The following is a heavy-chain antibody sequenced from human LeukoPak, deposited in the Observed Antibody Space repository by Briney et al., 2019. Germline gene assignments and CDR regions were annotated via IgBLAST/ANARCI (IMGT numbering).Heavy chain of an antibody. CDR3: ARPASGRDYYYYYMDV. J-gene: IGHJ6*03. V-gene: IGHV5-51*01. D-gene: IGHD3-10*01. CDR2: IYPGDSDT. CDR1: GYSFTSYW. Sequence: GESLKISCTGSGYSFTSYWIGWVRQMPGKGLEWMGIIYPGDSDTRYSPSFQGQVTISADKSISTAYLQRSSLKASDTAMYYCARPASGRDYYYYYMDVWGKGTTVTVSS.